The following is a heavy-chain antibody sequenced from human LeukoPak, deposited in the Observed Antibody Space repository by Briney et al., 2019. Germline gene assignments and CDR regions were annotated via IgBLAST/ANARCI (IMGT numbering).Heavy chain of an antibody. CDR2: INSDGSST. CDR3: ARTVLRSLGEFSLRGWFDP. CDR1: GFTFSSYW. Sequence: GGSLRLSCAASGFTFSSYWMHWVRQAPGKGLVCVPRINSDGSSTSYADSVKGRFTISRDNAKNTLYLQMNSLRAEDTAVYYCARTVLRSLGEFSLRGWFDPWGQGTLVIVFS. J-gene: IGHJ5*02. V-gene: IGHV3-74*01. D-gene: IGHD3-16*01.